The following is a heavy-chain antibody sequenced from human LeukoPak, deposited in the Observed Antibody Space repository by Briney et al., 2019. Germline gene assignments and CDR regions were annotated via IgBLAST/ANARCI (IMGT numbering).Heavy chain of an antibody. CDR3: ARDRLLPDSSGYGMPWDY. CDR2: ISAYNGNT. Sequence: ASVKVSCKASGYTFTSYGISWVRQAPGQGLEWMGWISAYNGNTNYAQKLQGRVTMTTDTSTSTAYMELRSLRSDDTAVYYCARDRLLPDSSGYGMPWDYWGQGTLVTVSS. CDR1: GYTFTSYG. D-gene: IGHD3-22*01. J-gene: IGHJ4*02. V-gene: IGHV1-18*01.